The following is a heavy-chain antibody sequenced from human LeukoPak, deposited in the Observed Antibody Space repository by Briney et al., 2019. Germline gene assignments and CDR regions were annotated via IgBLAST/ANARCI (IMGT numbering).Heavy chain of an antibody. Sequence: SVKVSCKASGGTFSSYAISWVRQAPGQGLEWMGRIIPILGIANYAQKFQGRVTITADKSTSTAYMELSSLRSEDTAVYYCARDQGYCSGGSCSLGYYYYGMDVWGQGTTVTVSS. V-gene: IGHV1-69*04. CDR1: GGTFSSYA. J-gene: IGHJ6*02. CDR3: ARDQGYCSGGSCSLGYYYYGMDV. D-gene: IGHD2-15*01. CDR2: IIPILGIA.